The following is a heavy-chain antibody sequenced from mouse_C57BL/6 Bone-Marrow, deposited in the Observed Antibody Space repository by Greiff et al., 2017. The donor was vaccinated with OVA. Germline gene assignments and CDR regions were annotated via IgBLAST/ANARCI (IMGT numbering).Heavy chain of an antibody. CDR2: IYPGDGDT. Sequence: QVQLQQSGPELVKPGASVKISCKASGYAFSSSWKNWVKQRPGKGLEWIGRIYPGDGDTNYNGKFKGKATLTADKSSSTAYMQLSSLTSEDSAVYFCARPFTTEYYFDYWGQGTTLTVSS. CDR1: GYAFSSSW. V-gene: IGHV1-82*01. J-gene: IGHJ2*01. CDR3: ARPFTTEYYFDY. D-gene: IGHD1-1*01.